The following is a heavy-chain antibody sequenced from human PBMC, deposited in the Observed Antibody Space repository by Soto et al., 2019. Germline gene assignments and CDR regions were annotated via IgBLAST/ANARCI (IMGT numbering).Heavy chain of an antibody. CDR2: IYYSGST. J-gene: IGHJ4*02. V-gene: IGHV4-59*01. CDR3: ARVYSSGWWSPFDY. D-gene: IGHD6-19*01. Sequence: SETLSLTCAVYGGSFSGYYWSWIRQPPGKGLEWIGYIYYSGSTNYNPSLKSRVTISVDTSKNQFSLKLSSVTAADTAVYYCARVYSSGWWSPFDYWGQGTLVTVSS. CDR1: GGSFSGYY.